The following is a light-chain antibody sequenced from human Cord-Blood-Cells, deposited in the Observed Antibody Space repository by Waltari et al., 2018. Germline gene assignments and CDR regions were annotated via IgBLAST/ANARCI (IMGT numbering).Light chain of an antibody. CDR3: AAWDDSLSGWV. CDR2: RNN. CDR1: SSKIGRNY. J-gene: IGLJ3*02. V-gene: IGLV1-47*01. Sequence: QSVLTQPPSASGTPGQRVTISCSGSSSKIGRNYVYWYQQLPGTAPKLLIYRNNQRPSGFPDRFSGSNSGTSASLAISGLRSQDEADYYCAAWDDSLSGWVCGGGTKLTVL.